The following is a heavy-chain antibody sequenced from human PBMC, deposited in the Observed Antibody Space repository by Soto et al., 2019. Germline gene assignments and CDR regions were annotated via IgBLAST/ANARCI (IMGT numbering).Heavy chain of an antibody. Sequence: SETLSLTCAVSGASISGSYYYWAWLRHSPGQGPEWSGCVFYTGFYSYYLSLEIRVSVSVATSKSQFSLNSMAVTAADAAYCYCATDQKGDNWNYFDHWGQGALVTVS. CDR3: ATDQKGDNWNYFDH. V-gene: IGHV4-39*01. CDR1: GASISGSYYY. CDR2: VFYTGFY. J-gene: IGHJ4*02. D-gene: IGHD1-20*01.